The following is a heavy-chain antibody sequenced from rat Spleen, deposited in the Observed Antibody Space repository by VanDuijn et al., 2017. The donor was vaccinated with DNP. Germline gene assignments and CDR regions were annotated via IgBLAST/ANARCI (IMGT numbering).Heavy chain of an antibody. J-gene: IGHJ3*01. V-gene: IGHV5S13*01. CDR3: ARWKLTRNSGWFAY. CDR2: ISYDGGIT. D-gene: IGHD1-7*01. CDR1: GFTFSDFY. Sequence: EVQLVESGGGLVQPGRSLKLSCAASGFTFSDFYMAWARQAPTRGLEWVASISYDGGITYYRDSVKGRFTISRDNAKNTQYLQMDSLRSEDAATYYCARWKLTRNSGWFAYWGQGTLVTVSS.